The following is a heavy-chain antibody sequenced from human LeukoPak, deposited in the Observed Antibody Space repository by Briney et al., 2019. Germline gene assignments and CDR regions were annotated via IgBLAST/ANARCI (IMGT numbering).Heavy chain of an antibody. CDR1: GGSFSGYY. D-gene: IGHD2-2*01. V-gene: IGHV4-34*01. CDR2: INHSGST. Sequence: SETLSLTCAVYGGSFSGYYWSWIRQPPGKGLEWIGEINHSGSTNYNPSLKSRVTISVDTSKNQFSLKLSSVTAADTAVYYCARGRWKPAARAAWFDPWGQGTPVTVSS. J-gene: IGHJ5*02. CDR3: ARGRWKPAARAAWFDP.